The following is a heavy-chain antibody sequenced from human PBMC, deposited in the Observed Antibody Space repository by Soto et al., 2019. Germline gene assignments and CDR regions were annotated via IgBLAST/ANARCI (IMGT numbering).Heavy chain of an antibody. V-gene: IGHV3-53*01. CDR2: IYSGGYT. D-gene: IGHD3-22*01. CDR3: AKLWPSSGAY. Sequence: GWSLRLSCAVSGFTVSDKYMSWVRQAPGKGLEGVSVIYSGGYTSYADSVKGRFTISRENSNNTLYLQMNSMRAEDPAAYYCAKLWPSSGAYSRQGTLVTVPS. J-gene: IGHJ4*02. CDR1: GFTVSDKY.